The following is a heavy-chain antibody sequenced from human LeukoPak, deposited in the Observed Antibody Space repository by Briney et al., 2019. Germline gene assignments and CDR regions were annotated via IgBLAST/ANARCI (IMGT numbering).Heavy chain of an antibody. CDR2: ISGGGDRA. D-gene: IGHD2/OR15-2a*01. V-gene: IGHV3-23*01. Sequence: GGSLRLSCAASGFTFSNARMSWVRQAPGKGLEWVSSISGGGDRAYYADSVKGRFTMSRDNSKNTLFLQMNSLRAEDTAVYYCLKDVSWGQGTLVTVSS. CDR1: GFTFSNAR. CDR3: LKDVS. J-gene: IGHJ4*02.